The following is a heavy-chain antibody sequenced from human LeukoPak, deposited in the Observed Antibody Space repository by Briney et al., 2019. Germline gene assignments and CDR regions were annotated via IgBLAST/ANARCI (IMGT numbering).Heavy chain of an antibody. V-gene: IGHV3-9*01. Sequence: GGSLRLSCAASGFTFKDYAMHWVRQAPGKGLEWVSGISWSSRASAYADSVKGRFTISRDNSNNTLYLQLDSLRAEDTAVYYCAGVMRGAFDIWGQGTLVTVSS. CDR2: ISWSSRAS. CDR1: GFTFKDYA. D-gene: IGHD3-16*01. CDR3: AGVMRGAFDI. J-gene: IGHJ3*02.